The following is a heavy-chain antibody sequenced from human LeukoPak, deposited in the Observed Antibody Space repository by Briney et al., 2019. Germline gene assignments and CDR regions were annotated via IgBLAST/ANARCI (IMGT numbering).Heavy chain of an antibody. V-gene: IGHV3-74*01. CDR1: GFIFSSYW. D-gene: IGHD3-22*01. CDR3: VNLRHGY. Sequence: GGSLRLSCAASGFIFSSYWMHWVRHAPGKGLAWVSRINTDGSSTSYADSVKGRFTISRDNSKNTVYLQMNSLTAEDTAIYTAVNLRHGYWGQGMLVTVSS. CDR2: INTDGSST. J-gene: IGHJ4*02.